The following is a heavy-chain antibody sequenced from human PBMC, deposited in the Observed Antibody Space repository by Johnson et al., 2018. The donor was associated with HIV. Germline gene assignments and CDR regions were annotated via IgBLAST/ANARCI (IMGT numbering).Heavy chain of an antibody. CDR1: GFTFSSYA. Sequence: QVQLVESGGGVVQPGRSLRLSCAASGFTFSSYAMHWVRQAPGKGLEWVAVISYDGSNKYYADSVKGRFTISRDNSKNTLYLQMNSLRPEDTAVFYCAKDVGNYWPDAFDIWGQGTMVTVSS. V-gene: IGHV3-30-3*01. D-gene: IGHD5-24*01. CDR2: ISYDGSNK. CDR3: AKDVGNYWPDAFDI. J-gene: IGHJ3*02.